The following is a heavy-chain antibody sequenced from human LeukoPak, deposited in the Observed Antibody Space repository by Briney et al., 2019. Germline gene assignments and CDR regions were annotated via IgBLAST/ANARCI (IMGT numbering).Heavy chain of an antibody. V-gene: IGHV3-23*01. CDR3: AKVRDTSSSWYSGMDV. D-gene: IGHD6-13*01. Sequence: GGSLRLSCAASGFTFSSYAMSWVRQAPGKGLEWVSAISGSGGSTYYADPVKGRFTISRDNSKNTLYLQMNSLRAEDTAVYYCAKVRDTSSSWYSGMDVWGQGTTVTVSS. CDR2: ISGSGGST. J-gene: IGHJ6*02. CDR1: GFTFSSYA.